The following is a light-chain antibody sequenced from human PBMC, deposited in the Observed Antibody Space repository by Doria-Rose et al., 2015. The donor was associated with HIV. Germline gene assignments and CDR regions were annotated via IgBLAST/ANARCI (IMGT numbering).Light chain of an antibody. V-gene: IGKV3-20*01. CDR3: RQYGTSWT. CDR2: DGS. J-gene: IGKJ1*01. CDR1: QSFSSTY. Sequence: LTQSPGTLSLPPGERATLSCRASQSFSSTYLAWYQQKPGQAPSLLIYDGSTRATGIPDRFSASGPGTDFTLTINRLEPEDFALYYCRQYGTSWTFGQGTKVEI.